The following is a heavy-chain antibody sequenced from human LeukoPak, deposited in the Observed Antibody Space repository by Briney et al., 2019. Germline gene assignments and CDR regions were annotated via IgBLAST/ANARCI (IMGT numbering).Heavy chain of an antibody. CDR2: TYSNGRT. D-gene: IGHD2-2*01. V-gene: IGHV3-53*01. CDR3: ARDLVDGLPSFDY. CDR1: GFTVSSNY. J-gene: IGHJ4*02. Sequence: PGGSLRLSCAASGFTVSSNYMSWVRQAPGKGLEWVSVTYSNGRTYYADSVKGRFTISRDISKNTLYLQMNSLRAEDTAVYYCARDLVDGLPSFDYWGQGTLVTVSS.